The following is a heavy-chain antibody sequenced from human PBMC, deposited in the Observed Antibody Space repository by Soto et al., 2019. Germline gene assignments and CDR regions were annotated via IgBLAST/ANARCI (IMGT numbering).Heavy chain of an antibody. CDR3: ARDVASADSRSGLSWFAP. Sequence: QVQLQESGPGLVKPSQTLSLTCSVSGGSLNSGDYYWSWIRQLPGKGLEWIGYTYSSGNSYYNPSLNSRVTISVDTSKNQFSLTLTSVTAADTAVYYCARDVASADSRSGLSWFAPWGQGTLVTVSS. J-gene: IGHJ5*02. CDR2: TYSSGNS. CDR1: GGSLNSGDYY. V-gene: IGHV4-31*03. D-gene: IGHD1-26*01.